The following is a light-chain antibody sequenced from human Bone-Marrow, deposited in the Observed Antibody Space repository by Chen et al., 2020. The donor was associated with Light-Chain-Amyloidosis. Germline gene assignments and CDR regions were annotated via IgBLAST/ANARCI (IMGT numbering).Light chain of an antibody. CDR2: GSS. CDR3: QQYGTSPLT. J-gene: IGKJ4*01. V-gene: IGKV3-20*01. CDR1: QTISSND. Sequence: IVFTQSAGTLSLSPGEGANLSCRARQTISSNDLTWYQKKFGQAPRLLIYGSSSRATGIPDRFTGSGSGTDFTLTINRLEPEDFAMYYCQQYGTSPLTFGGGTKVEIK.